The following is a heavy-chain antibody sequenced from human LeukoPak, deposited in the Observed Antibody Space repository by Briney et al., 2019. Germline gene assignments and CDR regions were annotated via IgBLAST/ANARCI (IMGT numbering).Heavy chain of an antibody. CDR1: GGTFSSYA. D-gene: IGHD3-3*01. J-gene: IGHJ6*03. CDR2: IIPIFGTA. CDR3: ARGPLINDFWSGYNYYYYYMDV. V-gene: IGHV1-69*13. Sequence: AASVKVSCKASGGTFSSYAISWVRQAPGQGLEWMGGIIPIFGTAYYAQKFQGRVTITADESTSTAYMELSSLRSEDTAVYYCARGPLINDFWSGYNYYYYYMDVWGKGTTVTVSS.